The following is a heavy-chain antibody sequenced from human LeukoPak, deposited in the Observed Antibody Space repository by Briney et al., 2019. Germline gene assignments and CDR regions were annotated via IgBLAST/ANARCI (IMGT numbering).Heavy chain of an antibody. Sequence: PSETLSLTCAVYGGSFSGYYWSWIRQPPGKGLEWIGEINHSGSTNYNPSLKSRVTISVDTSKNQFSLKLSSVTAADTAVYYCARLGSGYYFDYWGQGTLVTVSS. J-gene: IGHJ4*02. CDR3: ARLGSGYYFDY. V-gene: IGHV4-34*01. CDR1: GGSFSGYY. CDR2: INHSGST. D-gene: IGHD3-22*01.